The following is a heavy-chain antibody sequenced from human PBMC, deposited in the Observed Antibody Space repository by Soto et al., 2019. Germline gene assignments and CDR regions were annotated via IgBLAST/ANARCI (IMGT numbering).Heavy chain of an antibody. J-gene: IGHJ6*02. CDR1: GYTFTSYA. CDR3: ARGGLTILSYYGMDV. Sequence: GASVKVSCKASGYTFTSYAMNWVRQAPGQGLEWMGWINTNTGNPTYAQGFTGRFVFSLDTSVSTAYLQICSLKAEDTAVYYCARGGLTILSYYGMDVWGQGTTVTAP. CDR2: INTNTGNP. D-gene: IGHD3-3*01. V-gene: IGHV7-4-1*01.